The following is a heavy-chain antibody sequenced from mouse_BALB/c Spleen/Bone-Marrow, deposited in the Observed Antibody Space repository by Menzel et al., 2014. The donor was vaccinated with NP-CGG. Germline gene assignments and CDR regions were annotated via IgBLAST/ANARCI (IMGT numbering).Heavy chain of an antibody. CDR2: INPDSNTI. CDR3: SRLGYYGGFAY. J-gene: IGHJ3*01. Sequence: EVQRQESGGGLVQPGGSLKLSCAASGFDFSRYWMSWVRQAPGKGLEWIGEINPDSNTINYTPSLKDKFIISRDNAKNTLYLQMSKVRSEDTALYYCSRLGYYGGFAYWGQGTLVTVSA. CDR1: GFDFSRYW. V-gene: IGHV4-1*02. D-gene: IGHD2-3*01.